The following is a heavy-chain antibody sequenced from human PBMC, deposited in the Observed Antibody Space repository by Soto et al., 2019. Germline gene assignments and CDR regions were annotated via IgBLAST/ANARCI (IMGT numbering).Heavy chain of an antibody. CDR1: GGTFSSYA. CDR2: IIPIFGTA. J-gene: IGHJ3*02. V-gene: IGHV1-69*13. CDR3: ARDQVEYSSSSDAFDI. Sequence: ASVKVSCKASGGTFSSYAISWVRQAPGQGLEWMGGIIPIFGTANYAQKFQGRVTITADESTSTAYMELSSLRSEDTAVYYCARDQVEYSSSSDAFDIWGQGTMVTVSS. D-gene: IGHD6-6*01.